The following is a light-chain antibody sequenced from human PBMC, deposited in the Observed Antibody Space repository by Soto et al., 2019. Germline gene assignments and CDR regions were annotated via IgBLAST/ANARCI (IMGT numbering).Light chain of an antibody. CDR2: AAS. CDR3: QQYYSYPQVT. V-gene: IGKV1-8*01. J-gene: IGKJ2*01. Sequence: AIRMTQSPSSFSASTGDRVTITCRASQGISSYLAWYQQKPGKAPKLLIYAASTLQSGVPSRFSGSGSGTDDTIHIICMQYHDVATYYCQQYYSYPQVTFGQGTKLEIK. CDR1: QGISSY.